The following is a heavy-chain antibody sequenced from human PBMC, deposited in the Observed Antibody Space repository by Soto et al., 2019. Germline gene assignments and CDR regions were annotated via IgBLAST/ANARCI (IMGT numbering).Heavy chain of an antibody. CDR3: ARVPPEIACGNYEFDY. J-gene: IGHJ4*02. Sequence: GGSLRLSCAASGFTFSSYWMHWVRQAPGKGLVWVSRINSDGSSTSYADSVKGRFTISRDNAKNTLYLQMNRLRVEDTAVYDCARVPPEIACGNYEFDYWGQGTLVTVSS. CDR1: GFTFSSYW. CDR2: INSDGSST. D-gene: IGHD1-7*01. V-gene: IGHV3-74*01.